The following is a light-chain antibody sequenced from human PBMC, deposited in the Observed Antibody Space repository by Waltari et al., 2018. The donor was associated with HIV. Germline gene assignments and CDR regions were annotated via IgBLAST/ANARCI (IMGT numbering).Light chain of an antibody. CDR1: SSDVGGYNY. V-gene: IGLV2-14*03. Sequence: QSALTQPASVSGSPGQSITISCTGTSSDVGGYNYVSWYQQHPGKAPKLMIYDDSNRPAGFSNRFSGSKSGNTASLTISGLQSEDEADYYCSSYTSSSTPLVVFGGGTKLTVL. J-gene: IGLJ2*01. CDR2: DDS. CDR3: SSYTSSSTPLVV.